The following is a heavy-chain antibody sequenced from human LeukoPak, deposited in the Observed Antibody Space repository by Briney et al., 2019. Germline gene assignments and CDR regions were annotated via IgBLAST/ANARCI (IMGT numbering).Heavy chain of an antibody. CDR3: GKRVTTGPHSIHY. CDR2: IRSKAHSYAT. Sequence: PGGSLRLSCATSGFTFSGTALHWVRQASGTGLEWVGRIRSKAHSYATAYAPSVKGRFTISKDNSKNTLYLQMDSLRAEDTAIYYCGKRVTTGPHSIHYWGQGALVTVSS. D-gene: IGHD4-17*01. CDR1: GFTFSGTA. V-gene: IGHV3-73*01. J-gene: IGHJ4*02.